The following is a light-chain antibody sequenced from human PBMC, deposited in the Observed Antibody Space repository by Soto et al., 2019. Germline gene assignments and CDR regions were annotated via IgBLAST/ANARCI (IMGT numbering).Light chain of an antibody. V-gene: IGKV1-13*02. CDR3: QQSYSSPPT. CDR1: QGISSA. Sequence: AIQLTQSPSSLSASVGYRVTITCRASQGISSALAWYQQKQGKAPKILIYDASSLESGVPSRFSGSRSGPDFTLPLSSLQPEDFETYYCQQSYSSPPTFGQGTKVDIK. CDR2: DAS. J-gene: IGKJ1*01.